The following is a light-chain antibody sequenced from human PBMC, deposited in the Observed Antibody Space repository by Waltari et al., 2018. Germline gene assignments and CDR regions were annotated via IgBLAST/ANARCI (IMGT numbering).Light chain of an antibody. V-gene: IGKV3-20*01. J-gene: IGKJ4*01. Sequence: EIVLTQSPGTLSLSPVERATLSCRPSQTVRTTYLAWYQQKPGQAPTLLIYGASSRATGIPDRFSGSGSGTDFSLTISSLEPEDFAVYYCQQYDISPLTFGGGTKVEIK. CDR2: GAS. CDR3: QQYDISPLT. CDR1: QTVRTTY.